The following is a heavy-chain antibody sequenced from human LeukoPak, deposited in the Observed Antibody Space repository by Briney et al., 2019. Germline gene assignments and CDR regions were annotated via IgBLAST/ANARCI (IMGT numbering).Heavy chain of an antibody. V-gene: IGHV4-39*01. Sequence: PSETLSLTCTASGGSITSSSYYWGWIRQPPGKGLEWIGSIYYSGSTHYNPSLRSRVTTLVDTSKKHFSLKLSSVTAADTAVYYCARHQTTQSGFLYYFDYWGQGTLVTVSS. J-gene: IGHJ4*02. CDR2: IYYSGST. CDR1: GGSITSSSYY. CDR3: ARHQTTQSGFLYYFDY. D-gene: IGHD1-7*01.